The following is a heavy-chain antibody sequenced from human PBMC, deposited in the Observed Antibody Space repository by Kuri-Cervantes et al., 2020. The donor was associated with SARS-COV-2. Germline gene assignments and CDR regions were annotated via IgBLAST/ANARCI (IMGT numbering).Heavy chain of an antibody. Sequence: SQTLSLTCAVYGGSFCGYYWTWIRQPPDKGLEWIGEINHSGGTNYNPSPRGRVTISADTSKNQFSLKLNSVTAADTVVYYCARGVVRNKMIVVVFTGTEYYFDSWGQGTLVTVSS. CDR3: ARGVVRNKMIVVVFTGTEYYFDS. J-gene: IGHJ4*02. CDR1: GGSFCGYY. V-gene: IGHV4-34*01. D-gene: IGHD3-22*01. CDR2: INHSGGT.